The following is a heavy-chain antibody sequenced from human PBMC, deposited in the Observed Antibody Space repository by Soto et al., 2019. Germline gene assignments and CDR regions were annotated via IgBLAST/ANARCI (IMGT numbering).Heavy chain of an antibody. Sequence: GGSLRLSCAASGFTFSSFWMSWVRQAPGKGLEWVANIIQDGGEKYYVDSVKGRFTISRDNAKYSLYLQMNSLRAEDTAVYYCARGGEIRSGYSSGWWYYYWGQGTPVTVSS. D-gene: IGHD6-19*01. CDR1: GFTFSSFW. CDR2: IIQDGGEK. CDR3: ARGGEIRSGYSSGWWYYY. J-gene: IGHJ4*02. V-gene: IGHV3-7*01.